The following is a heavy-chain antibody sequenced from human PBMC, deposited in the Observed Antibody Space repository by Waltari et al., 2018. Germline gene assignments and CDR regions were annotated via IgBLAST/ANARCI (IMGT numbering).Heavy chain of an antibody. D-gene: IGHD3-3*01. CDR1: GYTFTSYD. CDR3: ARAMTSDDFWSGYYTRGDY. CDR2: MNPNSGNT. J-gene: IGHJ4*02. Sequence: QVQLVQSGAEVKKPGASVEVSCKASGYTFTSYDNHWVRQPPGPGFEWMGWMNPNSGNTGYAQKFQGRVTMTRNTSISTAYMELSSLRSEDTAVYYCARAMTSDDFWSGYYTRGDYWGQGTLVTVSS. V-gene: IGHV1-8*01.